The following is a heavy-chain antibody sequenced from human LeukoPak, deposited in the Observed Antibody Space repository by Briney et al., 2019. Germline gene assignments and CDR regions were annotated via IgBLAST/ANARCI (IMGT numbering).Heavy chain of an antibody. CDR3: ARDLIVVVAGPLDY. CDR1: GYTFTGYY. J-gene: IGHJ4*02. Sequence: ASVKVSCKASGYTFTGYYMHWVRQAPGQGLEWMGWISAYNGNTNYAQKLQGRVTMTTDTSTSTAYMELRGLRSDDTAVYYCARDLIVVVAGPLDYWGQGTLVTVSS. D-gene: IGHD2-15*01. CDR2: ISAYNGNT. V-gene: IGHV1-18*04.